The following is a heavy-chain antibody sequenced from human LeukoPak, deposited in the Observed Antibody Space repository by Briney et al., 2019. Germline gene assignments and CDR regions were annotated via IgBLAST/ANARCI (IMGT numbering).Heavy chain of an antibody. CDR3: ARPYDSGGYFEYAFDY. D-gene: IGHD3-22*01. J-gene: IGHJ4*02. CDR2: MNPNSGNT. CDR1: GYTFTSYD. V-gene: IGHV1-8*01. Sequence: ASVNVSCKASGYTFTSYDINWVRQATGQGLEWMGWMNPNSGNTGYAQKFQGRVTMTRNTSISTAYMELSSLRSEDTAVYYCARPYDSGGYFEYAFDYWGQGTLVTVSS.